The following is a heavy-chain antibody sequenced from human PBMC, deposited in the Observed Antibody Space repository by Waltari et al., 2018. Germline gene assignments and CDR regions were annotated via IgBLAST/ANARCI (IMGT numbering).Heavy chain of an antibody. CDR2: INHSGST. D-gene: IGHD3-10*01. CDR1: GGSFSGYY. CDR3: ARAGLLNLWFGDQYYYYGMDV. Sequence: QVQLQQWGAGLLKPSETLSLTCAVYGGSFSGYYWSWIRQPPGKGLEGIGEINHSGSTNYNPSLKSRVAISVDTSKNQFSLKLISVTAADTAVYYCARAGLLNLWFGDQYYYYGMDVWGQGTTVTVSS. J-gene: IGHJ6*02. V-gene: IGHV4-34*01.